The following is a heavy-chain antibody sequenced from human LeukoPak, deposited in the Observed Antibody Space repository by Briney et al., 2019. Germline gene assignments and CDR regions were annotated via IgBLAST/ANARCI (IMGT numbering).Heavy chain of an antibody. CDR1: GGSISSGDSH. Sequence: SETLSLTCTVSGGSISSGDSHWSWIRQPPGKGLEWIGYIFYSGNIYYNPSLKSRLTISLDMSKNQFSLKLSSVTAADTAVYYCARAPGVAEVGRLDLWGRGTLVTVPS. V-gene: IGHV4-30-4*01. CDR3: ARAPGVAEVGRLDL. CDR2: IFYSGNI. D-gene: IGHD7-27*01. J-gene: IGHJ2*01.